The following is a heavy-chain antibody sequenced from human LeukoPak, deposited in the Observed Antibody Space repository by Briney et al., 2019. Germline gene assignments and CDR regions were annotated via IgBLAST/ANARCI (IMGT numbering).Heavy chain of an antibody. CDR3: ARNGDYYEKSGYYYLFDF. J-gene: IGHJ4*02. Sequence: PSETLSLTCAVYGGSFSGYYWSWIRQPPGKGLEWIGYIYYSGSTNYNPSLKSRVTISVDTSKNQFSLKLSSVTAADTAVYYCARNGDYYEKSGYYYLFDFWGQGTLVTVSS. D-gene: IGHD3-22*01. CDR1: GGSFSGYY. V-gene: IGHV4-59*01. CDR2: IYYSGST.